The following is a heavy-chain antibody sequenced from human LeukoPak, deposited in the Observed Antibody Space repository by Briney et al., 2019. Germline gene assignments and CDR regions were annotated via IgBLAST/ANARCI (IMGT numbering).Heavy chain of an antibody. D-gene: IGHD3-3*01. CDR3: AGIGYGMDRCALNYYAKDV. J-gene: IGHJ6*04. CDR1: GYTFTSYW. V-gene: IGHV5-10-1*01. CDR2: IDPSDSYT. Sequence: GESLRISCKGSGYTFTSYWIIWVRQMPGKGLEWMGRIDPSDSYTNYSPSFEGHVTISADKSISTAYLQWRSLEASDTAMYYCAGIGYGMDRCALNYYAKDVWGKGTTVT.